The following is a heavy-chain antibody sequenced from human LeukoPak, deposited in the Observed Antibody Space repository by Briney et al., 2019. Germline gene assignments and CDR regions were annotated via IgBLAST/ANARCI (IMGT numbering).Heavy chain of an antibody. CDR3: ATGGRSGVALEQ. CDR1: GFIASSNY. Sequence: PGGSLRLTCVVSGFIASSNYMSWVRQAPGKGLEWISLIYSGGTTHYADSVMGRFTISRDNSKTTLFLQMNSLKAEDTAVYYCATGGRSGVALEQWGQGTLVTASS. V-gene: IGHV3-53*01. J-gene: IGHJ4*02. D-gene: IGHD3-3*01. CDR2: IYSGGTT.